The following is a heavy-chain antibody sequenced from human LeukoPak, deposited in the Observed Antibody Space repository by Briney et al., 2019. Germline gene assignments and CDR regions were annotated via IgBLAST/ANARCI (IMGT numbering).Heavy chain of an antibody. CDR3: ARSEKWIQLGGYYFDY. CDR1: GGSISSYY. J-gene: IGHJ4*02. Sequence: SETLSLTCTVSGGSISSYYWSWIRQPPGKGLEWIGYIYYSGSTNYNPSLKSRVTISVDTSKNQFSLKLSSVTAADTAVYYCARSEKWIQLGGYYFDYWGQGTLVTVSS. V-gene: IGHV4-59*01. D-gene: IGHD5-18*01. CDR2: IYYSGST.